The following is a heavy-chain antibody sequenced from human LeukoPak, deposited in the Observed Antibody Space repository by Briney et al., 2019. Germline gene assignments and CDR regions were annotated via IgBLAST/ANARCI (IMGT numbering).Heavy chain of an antibody. CDR3: AEDTNYYDTSGPLDY. D-gene: IGHD3-22*01. Sequence: GGSLRLSCAASGFTFSSYGMHWVRQAPGKGLERVALISYNGSNKYYADSVKGRFTISRDNSKNTLYLQMNSLRAEDTAVYYCAEDTNYYDTSGPLDYWGQGTLVTVSS. CDR1: GFTFSSYG. CDR2: ISYNGSNK. V-gene: IGHV3-30*18. J-gene: IGHJ4*02.